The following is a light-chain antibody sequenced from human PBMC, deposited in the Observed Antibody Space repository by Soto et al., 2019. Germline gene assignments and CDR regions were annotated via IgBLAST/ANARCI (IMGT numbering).Light chain of an antibody. CDR3: QQSAASPRK. CDR1: QSVSSSF. Sequence: EIVLTQSPGTLSLSPGERATLSCRASQSVSSSFLAWYQQKPGQAPRLLIGASTRATGIPDRFSDSGSGTDFTLTISRLEPEDFAVYYCQQSAASPRKFGQGTKVDIK. J-gene: IGKJ1*01. CDR2: GAS. V-gene: IGKV3-20*01.